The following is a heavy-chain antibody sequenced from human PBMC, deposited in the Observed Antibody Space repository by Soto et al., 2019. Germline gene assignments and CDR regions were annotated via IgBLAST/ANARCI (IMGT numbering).Heavy chain of an antibody. CDR3: ARDHQLLFRPEIGYCIGGSCSLFDY. CDR1: GYTFSNDY. V-gene: IGHV1-46*01. D-gene: IGHD2-15*01. J-gene: IGHJ4*02. CDR2: IHPSGGK. Sequence: QVQLVQSGAEVKKPGASVNISCKTSGYTFSNDYIHWVRQAPGQGLEWLGIIHPSGGKAYAQKFQGRVTMTVDTSTSTVYMLLSSLRSDDTAVYYCARDHQLLFRPEIGYCIGGSCSLFDYWGQGTLVTVSS.